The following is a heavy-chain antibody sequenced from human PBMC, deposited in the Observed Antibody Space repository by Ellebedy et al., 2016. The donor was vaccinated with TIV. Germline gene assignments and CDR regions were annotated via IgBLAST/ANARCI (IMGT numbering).Heavy chain of an antibody. CDR2: ISHSSLTI. CDR1: GFTFTPYS. D-gene: IGHD7-27*01. J-gene: IGHJ3*02. V-gene: IGHV3-48*04. Sequence: GGSLRLSCAASGFTFTPYSMNWVRQAPGKGLEWVSYISHSSLTIYYADSVKGRFTISRDSAENSLYLQMSSLRADDTAMYYCARDMAWGNERVNDALDIWGQGTMVTVSS. CDR3: ARDMAWGNERVNDALDI.